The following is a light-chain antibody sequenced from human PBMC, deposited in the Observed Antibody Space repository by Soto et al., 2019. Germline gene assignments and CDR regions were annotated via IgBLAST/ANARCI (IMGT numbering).Light chain of an antibody. Sequence: QSALTQPASVSGSPGQSITITCTGTSSDVGSYNLVSWYQQHPGTAPKLMIYEDNKRASGVSNRFSGSTSGITASLTISVLPAEDEADYYCCSYAGSSTWVFGGGTQLTVL. J-gene: IGLJ3*02. CDR1: SSDVGSYNL. V-gene: IGLV2-23*01. CDR2: EDN. CDR3: CSYAGSSTWV.